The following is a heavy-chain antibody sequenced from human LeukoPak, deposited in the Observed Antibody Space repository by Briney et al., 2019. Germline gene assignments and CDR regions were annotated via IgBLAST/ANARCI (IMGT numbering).Heavy chain of an antibody. CDR3: ARTFAWAAAGTYYYYGMDV. J-gene: IGHJ6*02. V-gene: IGHV4-34*01. D-gene: IGHD6-13*01. CDR1: GGSFSGYY. CDR2: INHSGST. Sequence: NASETLSLTCAVYGGSFSGYYWSWIRQPPGKGLEWIVEINHSGSTNYNPSLKSRVTISVDTAKNQFSLKLSSVTAADTAVYYCARTFAWAAAGTYYYYGMDVWGQGTTVTVSS.